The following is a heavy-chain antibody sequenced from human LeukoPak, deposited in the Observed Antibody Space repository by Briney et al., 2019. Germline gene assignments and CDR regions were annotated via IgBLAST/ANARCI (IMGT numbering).Heavy chain of an antibody. V-gene: IGHV1-2*02. CDR1: GYTFTSYD. CDR2: INPNSGGT. Sequence: ASVKVSCKASGYTFTSYDINWVRQATGQGLEWMGWINPNSGGTNYAQNFQGRVTMTRDTSISTAYMELSRLRSDDTAVYYCARAAGAQRGYSALRPFDYWGQGTLVTVSS. J-gene: IGHJ4*02. CDR3: ARAAGAQRGYSALRPFDY. D-gene: IGHD5-12*01.